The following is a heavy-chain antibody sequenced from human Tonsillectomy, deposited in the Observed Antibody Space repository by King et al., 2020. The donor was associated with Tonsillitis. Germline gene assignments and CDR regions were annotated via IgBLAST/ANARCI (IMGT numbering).Heavy chain of an antibody. J-gene: IGHJ5*02. V-gene: IGHV3-30*03. CDR1: GFTFSIYG. D-gene: IGHD3-22*01. CDR3: ATDDNYYDGTALRFNWFDP. CDR2: ISYDGSNK. Sequence: VQLVESGGGVVQPGRSLRLSCAASGFTFSIYGMHWVRQAPGKGLEWVAVISYDGSNKYYADSVKGRFTISRDNSKNTLYLQMNSLRAEDTAVYYCATDDNYYDGTALRFNWFDPWGQGTLVTVSS.